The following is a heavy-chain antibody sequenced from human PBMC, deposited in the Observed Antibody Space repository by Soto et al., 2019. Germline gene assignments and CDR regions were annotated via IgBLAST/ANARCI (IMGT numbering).Heavy chain of an antibody. CDR1: GFTFSSYA. CDR3: KNQFSLKLSSVTAADTAVYYCAREGGSSSWKVFDY. J-gene: IGHJ4*02. V-gene: IGHV3-23*01. CDR2: ISGSGGST. D-gene: IGHD1-26*01. Sequence: GGSLRLSCAASGFTFSSYAMSWVRQAPGKGLEWVSAISGSGGSTYYADSVKGLGRIGNSGYSGSTNYNPALKSRVTISVDTSKNQFSLKLSSVTAADTAVYYCAREGGSSSWKVFDYWGQGTLVTVSS.